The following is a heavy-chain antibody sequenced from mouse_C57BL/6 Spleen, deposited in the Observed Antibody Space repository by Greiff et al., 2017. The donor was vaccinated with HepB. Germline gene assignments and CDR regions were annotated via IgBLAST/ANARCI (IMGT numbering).Heavy chain of an antibody. V-gene: IGHV1-54*01. CDR3: ARERNSSNPAWFAY. CDR1: GYAFTNYL. D-gene: IGHD1-3*01. Sequence: QVQLKQSGAELVRPGTSVKVSCKASGYAFTNYLIEWVKQRPGQGLEWIGVINPGSGGTNYNEKFKGKATLTADKSSSTAYMQLSSLTSEDSAVYFCARERNSSNPAWFAYWGQGTLVTVSA. J-gene: IGHJ3*01. CDR2: INPGSGGT.